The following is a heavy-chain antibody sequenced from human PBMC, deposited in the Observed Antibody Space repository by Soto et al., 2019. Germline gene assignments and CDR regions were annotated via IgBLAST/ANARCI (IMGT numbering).Heavy chain of an antibody. CDR2: IRSKAYGGTT. V-gene: IGHV3-49*03. Sequence: PGGSLRLSCTASGFTFGDYAMGWFRQAPGKGLEWVGFIRSKAYGGTTEYAASVKGRFTISRDDSKSIAYLQMNSLKTEDTAVYYCTRAEYIVVVTATNYFDYWGQGTLVTVSS. J-gene: IGHJ4*02. D-gene: IGHD2-21*02. CDR1: GFTFGDYA. CDR3: TRAEYIVVVTATNYFDY.